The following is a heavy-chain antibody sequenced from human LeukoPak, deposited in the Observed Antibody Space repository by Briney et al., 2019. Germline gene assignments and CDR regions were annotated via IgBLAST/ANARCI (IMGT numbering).Heavy chain of an antibody. D-gene: IGHD6-19*01. CDR1: GFTFSSYA. CDR2: IGGSGGST. J-gene: IGHJ4*02. CDR3: AKDSSGWYRVSHFDY. V-gene: IGHV3-23*01. Sequence: GGSLRLSCAASGFTFSSYAMGWVRQAPGKGLEWVSGIGGSGGSTYYADSVKGRFTISRDNSKNTLYLQMNSLRAEDTAVYYCAKDSSGWYRVSHFDYWGQGTLVTVSS.